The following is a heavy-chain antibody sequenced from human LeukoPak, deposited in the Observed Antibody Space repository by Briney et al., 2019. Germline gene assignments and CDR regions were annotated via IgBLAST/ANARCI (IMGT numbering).Heavy chain of an antibody. J-gene: IGHJ4*02. D-gene: IGHD3-10*01. CDR3: ARNSGGRRYYFTE. CDR2: INHSGST. Sequence: SETLSLTCAVYGGSFSGYYWSWIRQPPGKGLEWIGEINHSGSTNYNPSLKSRVTISVDTSKNQFSLKLSSVTAADTAVYYCARNSGGRRYYFTEWGQGTLVTVSS. CDR1: GGSFSGYY. V-gene: IGHV4-34*01.